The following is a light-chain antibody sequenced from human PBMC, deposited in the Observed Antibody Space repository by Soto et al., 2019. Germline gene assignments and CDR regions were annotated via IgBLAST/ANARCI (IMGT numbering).Light chain of an antibody. J-gene: IGKJ1*01. CDR1: QSISSW. V-gene: IGKV1-5*03. CDR2: KAS. Sequence: DIQMTQSPSTLSASVGDRVTITCRASQSISSWLAWYQQKPGKAPKLLIYKASSLKSGVPSRISGSGSGTEFTLTISSLQPDDFATYYCQQYNSYSRTFSQGTKVDIK. CDR3: QQYNSYSRT.